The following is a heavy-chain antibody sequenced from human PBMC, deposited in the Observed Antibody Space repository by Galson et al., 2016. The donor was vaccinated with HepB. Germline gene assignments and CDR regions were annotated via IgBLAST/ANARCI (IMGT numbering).Heavy chain of an antibody. D-gene: IGHD3-3*01. J-gene: IGHJ6*02. CDR1: GFSIDNYA. CDR3: AKESTWSRNYGTKYGMDV. CDR2: ISFNTGNI. Sequence: SLRLSCAASGFSIDNYALHWVRQAPGKGLEWVSVISFNTGNIEYADSVKGRFTISRDNAKNSLYLQMNSLRVEDTALYYCAKESTWSRNYGTKYGMDVWGQGTTVTASS. V-gene: IGHV3-9*01.